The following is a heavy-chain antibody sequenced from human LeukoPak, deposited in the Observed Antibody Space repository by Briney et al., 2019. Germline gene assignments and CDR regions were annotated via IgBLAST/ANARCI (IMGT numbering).Heavy chain of an antibody. V-gene: IGHV3-48*03. J-gene: IGHJ4*02. CDR1: GFTFSSYE. CDR3: ARERWELPLDY. Sequence: GGSLRLSCAASGFTFSSYEMSWVRQAPGKGLEWVSYISSSGSTIYYADSVKGRFTISRDNAKNSLYLQMNSLRAEDTAVYYCARERWELPLDYWGQGTLVTVSS. D-gene: IGHD1-26*01. CDR2: ISSSGSTI.